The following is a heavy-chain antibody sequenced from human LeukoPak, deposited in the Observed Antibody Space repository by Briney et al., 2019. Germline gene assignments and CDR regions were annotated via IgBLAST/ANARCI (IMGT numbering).Heavy chain of an antibody. CDR1: GGTFSSYA. D-gene: IGHD3-22*01. CDR2: IIPIFGTA. Sequence: SVKVSCKASGGTFSSYAISWVRQAPGQGLEWMGGIIPIFGTANYAQKFQGRVTITADESTSTAYMELSSLRSEDTAVYYCARMYYYDSSGYYPYGMDVWGQGTTVTVS. V-gene: IGHV1-69*13. J-gene: IGHJ6*02. CDR3: ARMYYYDSSGYYPYGMDV.